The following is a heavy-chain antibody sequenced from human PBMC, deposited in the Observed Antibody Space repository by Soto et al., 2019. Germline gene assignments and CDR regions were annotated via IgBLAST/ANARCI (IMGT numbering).Heavy chain of an antibody. CDR2: ISAFKGNT. Sequence: VHLVKSGPGGKEPGASGKVSCKASGYTFTSYGISGVRQAPGQGLEWMGWISAFKGNTNYAQKLQGRVTMTTDTSTRTAYMELRSLRSDDTAVYYCARGGSSRYGVDSWGQGTLVTVSS. V-gene: IGHV1-18*01. CDR1: GYTFTSYG. D-gene: IGHD6-13*01. J-gene: IGHJ4*02. CDR3: ARGGSSRYGVDS.